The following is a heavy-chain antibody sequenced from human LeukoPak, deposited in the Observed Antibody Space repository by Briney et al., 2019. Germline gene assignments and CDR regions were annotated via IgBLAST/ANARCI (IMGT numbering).Heavy chain of an antibody. D-gene: IGHD2-2*01. CDR1: GFTFSGYA. V-gene: IGHV3-30*04. CDR2: ISYDGSYT. Sequence: GGSLRLSCAASGFTFSGYAMHWVRQAPGKGLEWVAVISYDGSYTYYADSVKGRFTISRDNAKNTQYLQMNSLRAEDTAVYYCARPIVVLPSESHAFDIWGQGTMITVSS. CDR3: ARPIVVLPSESHAFDI. J-gene: IGHJ3*02.